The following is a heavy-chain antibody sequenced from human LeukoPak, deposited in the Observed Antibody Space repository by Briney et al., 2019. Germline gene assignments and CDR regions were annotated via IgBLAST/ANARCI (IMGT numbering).Heavy chain of an antibody. V-gene: IGHV4-34*01. CDR1: GGPFSGYY. D-gene: IGHD5-12*01. CDR2: INHSGST. Sequence: SETLSLTCAVYGGPFSGYYWSWIRQPPGKGLEWIGEINHSGSTNYNPSLKSRVTISVDTSKNQFSLKLSSVTAADTAVYYCARGLRKGYPFDYWGQGTLVTVSS. J-gene: IGHJ4*02. CDR3: ARGLRKGYPFDY.